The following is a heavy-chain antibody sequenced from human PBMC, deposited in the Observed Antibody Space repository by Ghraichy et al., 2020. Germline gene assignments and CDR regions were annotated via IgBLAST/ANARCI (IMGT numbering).Heavy chain of an antibody. Sequence: SEPLSLTCTVSGGPVTHYYWTWVRQPAGKGLEWIGRIYSSGDSDFNPSLRSRVTMSVDTSKTQFSLNLSSVTAADTAVYYCARGRDYDSSGYHLDYWGQGTLVTVSS. J-gene: IGHJ4*02. CDR2: IYSSGDS. V-gene: IGHV4-4*07. CDR3: ARGRDYDSSGYHLDY. CDR1: GGPVTHYY. D-gene: IGHD3-22*01.